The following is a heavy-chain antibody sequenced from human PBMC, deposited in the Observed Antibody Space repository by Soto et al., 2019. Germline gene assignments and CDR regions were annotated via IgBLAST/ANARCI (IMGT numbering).Heavy chain of an antibody. CDR3: ARANQDLGELSSYFDY. V-gene: IGHV4-59*01. J-gene: IGHJ4*02. Sequence: SETLSLTCTVSGGSISSYYWSWIRQPPGKGLEWIGYIYYSGSTNYNPSLKSRVTISVDTSKNQFSLKLSSVTAADTAVYYCARANQDLGELSSYFDYWGQGTLVTVSS. CDR1: GGSISSYY. CDR2: IYYSGST. D-gene: IGHD3-16*02.